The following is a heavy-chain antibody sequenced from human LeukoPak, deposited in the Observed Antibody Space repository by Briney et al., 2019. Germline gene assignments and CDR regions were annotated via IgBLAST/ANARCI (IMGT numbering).Heavy chain of an antibody. CDR3: ARPSGSTGGAFDI. CDR1: GGSVSDYY. Sequence: SETLSLTCTVSGGSVSDYYWSWIWQPPGKGLEWIGYMFYSGSTNYNPSLKSRVTMSVDTSKNQFSLKLSSVTAADTAVYYCARPSGSTGGAFDIWGQRTMGTVSS. D-gene: IGHD3-10*01. J-gene: IGHJ3*02. V-gene: IGHV4-59*08. CDR2: MFYSGST.